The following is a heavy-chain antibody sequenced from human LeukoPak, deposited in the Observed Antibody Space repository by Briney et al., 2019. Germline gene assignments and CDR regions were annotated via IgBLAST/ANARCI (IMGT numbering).Heavy chain of an antibody. J-gene: IGHJ5*02. D-gene: IGHD6-13*01. CDR1: GFTFSSYW. V-gene: IGHV3-74*01. Sequence: GGSLRLSCAASGFTFSSYWMHWVRQAPGKGLVWVSRINNDGGSTSYADSVKGRFTISRDNAKNTLYLQMNSLRAEDTAVYYCARPTKEGSSWYWLFDPWGQGTLVTVSS. CDR3: ARPTKEGSSWYWLFDP. CDR2: INNDGGST.